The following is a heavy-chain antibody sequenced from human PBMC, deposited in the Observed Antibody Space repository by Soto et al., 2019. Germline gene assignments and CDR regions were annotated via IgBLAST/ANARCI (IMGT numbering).Heavy chain of an antibody. CDR3: ASTGYSSSWYKGVTSRYFDY. Sequence: SETLSLTCAVSSGSISSSNWWSWVRHPPGKGLEWIGEIYHSGSTNYNPSLKGRVTISVDKSKNQFSLKLSSVTAADTAVYYCASTGYSSSWYKGVTSRYFDYWGQGTLVTVSS. V-gene: IGHV4-4*02. CDR1: SGSISSSNW. CDR2: IYHSGST. J-gene: IGHJ4*02. D-gene: IGHD6-13*01.